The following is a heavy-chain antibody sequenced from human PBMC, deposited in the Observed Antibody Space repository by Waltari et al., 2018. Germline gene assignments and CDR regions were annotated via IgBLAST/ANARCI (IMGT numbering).Heavy chain of an antibody. J-gene: IGHJ3*02. CDR2: ITRTGTHT. CDR1: GSAFYQYG. V-gene: IGHV3-21*01. D-gene: IGHD3-3*01. CDR3: ARGDLRFPQFI. Sequence: EVLLAESGGGLVKPGGSLRLSCAASGSAFYQYGMNWVRQAPGKGLEWVSFITRTGTHTYYADSVKGRFTISRENAQNSMYLQMNSLRAEDTAVYYCARGDLRFPQFIWGQGTMVTVSS.